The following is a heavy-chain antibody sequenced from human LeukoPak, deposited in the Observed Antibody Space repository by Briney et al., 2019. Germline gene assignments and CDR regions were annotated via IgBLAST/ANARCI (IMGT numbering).Heavy chain of an antibody. V-gene: IGHV7-4-1*02. D-gene: IGHD3-9*01. CDR3: ARAVRSGYDILTGELFDP. CDR2: VNTNTGNP. CDR1: GYTFTSYA. J-gene: IGHJ5*02. Sequence: ASVKVSCKASGYTFTSYAMNWVRQAPGQGLEWMGWVNTNTGNPTYAQGFTGRFVFSLDTSVSTAYLQISSLKAEDTAVYYCARAVRSGYDILTGELFDPWGQGTLVTVSS.